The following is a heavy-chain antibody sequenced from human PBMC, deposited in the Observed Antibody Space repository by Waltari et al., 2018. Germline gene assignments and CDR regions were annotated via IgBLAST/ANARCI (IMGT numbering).Heavy chain of an antibody. Sequence: QVQLQQWGAGLLKPSETLSLTCAVYGGSFSGYYWSWIRQPPGKGLEGIGEINHNGSTNYNPSLKSRVTISVDTSKNQFSLKLSSVTAADTAVYYCARPRQQLVLRRGRPLYGMDVWGQGTTVTVSS. J-gene: IGHJ6*02. CDR3: ARPRQQLVLRRGRPLYGMDV. CDR2: INHNGST. CDR1: GGSFSGYY. V-gene: IGHV4-34*01. D-gene: IGHD6-13*01.